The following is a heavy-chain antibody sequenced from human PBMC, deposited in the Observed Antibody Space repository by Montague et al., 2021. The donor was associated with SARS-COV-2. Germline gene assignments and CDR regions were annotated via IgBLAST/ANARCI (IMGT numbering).Heavy chain of an antibody. Sequence: SLRLSCAASGFIFSSYDMNWVRQAPGKGLEWVSYISNSGDTKYYXDSVKGRFTISRDSAKNSLYLQMSSLRAEDTAVYYCARAGEDYYYDSSGFLYWGQGILVTVSS. CDR1: GFIFSSYD. J-gene: IGHJ4*02. CDR3: ARAGEDYYYDSSGFLY. D-gene: IGHD3-22*01. V-gene: IGHV3-48*03. CDR2: ISNSGDTK.